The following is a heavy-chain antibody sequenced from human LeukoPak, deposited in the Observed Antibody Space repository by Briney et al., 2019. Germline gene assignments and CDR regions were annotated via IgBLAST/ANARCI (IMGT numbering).Heavy chain of an antibody. CDR3: ARDLSSGVHPYYFDY. CDR2: INTNTGNP. V-gene: IGHV7-4-1*02. J-gene: IGHJ4*02. Sequence: ASVKVSCKASGYTFTSYAMNWVRQAPGQGLEWMGWINTNTGNPTYAQGFTGRFVFSLDTSVSTAYLQISSLRAEVTAVYYCARDLSSGVHPYYFDYWGQGTLVTVSS. D-gene: IGHD1-1*01. CDR1: GYTFTSYA.